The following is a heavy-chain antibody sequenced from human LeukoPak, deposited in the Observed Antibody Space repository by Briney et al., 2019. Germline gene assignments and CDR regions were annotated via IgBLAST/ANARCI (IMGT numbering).Heavy chain of an antibody. V-gene: IGHV4-59*01. CDR3: ARVRHSGSYPGAFDI. CDR2: IYDSGNT. Sequence: SETLSLTCTVSGGSISSWYWSWIRQPPGKGLEWIGYIYDSGNTNYNPSLKTRVTISVDTSKNQLSLNLSSVTAADTAVYYCARVRHSGSYPGAFDIWGQGTLVTVSS. CDR1: GGSISSWY. J-gene: IGHJ3*02. D-gene: IGHD1-26*01.